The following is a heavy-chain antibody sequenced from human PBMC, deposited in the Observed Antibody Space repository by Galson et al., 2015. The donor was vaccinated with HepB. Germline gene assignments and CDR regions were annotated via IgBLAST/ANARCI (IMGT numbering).Heavy chain of an antibody. D-gene: IGHD1-26*01. J-gene: IGHJ4*02. V-gene: IGHV3-74*01. Sequence: SLRLSCAASGFTFSSYWMHWVRQAPGKGLVWVSRISSDGSSTSYADSVKGRFTISRDNAKNTLYLQMNSLRAGDTAVYYCARVLTRSYPFDYWGQGTLVTVSS. CDR3: ARVLTRSYPFDY. CDR1: GFTFSSYW. CDR2: ISSDGSST.